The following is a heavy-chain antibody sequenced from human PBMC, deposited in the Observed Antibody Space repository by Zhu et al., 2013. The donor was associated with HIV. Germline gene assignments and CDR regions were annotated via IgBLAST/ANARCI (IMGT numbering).Heavy chain of an antibody. CDR3: ARAKRECSGGSCYGLYYFDY. Sequence: QVQLVQSGAEVKKPGASVKVSCKASGYTFTSYDINWVRQATGQGLEWMGWMNPNSGNTGYAQKFQGRVTMTRNTSISTAYMELSSLRSEDTAVYYCARAKRECSGGSCYGLYYFDYWGQGTLVTVSS. J-gene: IGHJ4*02. CDR1: GYTFTSYD. CDR2: MNPNSGNT. D-gene: IGHD2-15*01. V-gene: IGHV1-8*01.